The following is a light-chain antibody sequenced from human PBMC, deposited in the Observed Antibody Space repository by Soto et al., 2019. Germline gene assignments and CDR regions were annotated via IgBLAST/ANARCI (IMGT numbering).Light chain of an antibody. CDR3: QSYDNSLRV. V-gene: IGLV1-40*01. CDR2: ANS. Sequence: QPVLTQPPSVSGAPGQRVTISCTGSSSNIGAGYDVHWYQQLPGTAPKLLIYANSNRPSGVPDRFSGSKSGTSASLAITGLQAEDEAEYYCQSYDNSLRVFGGGTKLTVL. J-gene: IGLJ2*01. CDR1: SSNIGAGYD.